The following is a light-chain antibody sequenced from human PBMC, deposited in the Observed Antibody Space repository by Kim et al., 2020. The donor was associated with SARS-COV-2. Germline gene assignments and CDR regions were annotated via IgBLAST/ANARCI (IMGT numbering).Light chain of an antibody. CDR2: DNS. CDR1: TSNIGAGYH. V-gene: IGLV1-40*01. Sequence: QPVLTQPPSVSGAPGQRVTISCIGSTSNIGAGYHVHWYQQLPGTAPKLLIRDNSNRPSGVPDRFSAFKSGTSASLTITGLQAEDEADYFCQSYDRSLSVVFGGGTQLTVL. CDR3: QSYDRSLSVV. J-gene: IGLJ7*01.